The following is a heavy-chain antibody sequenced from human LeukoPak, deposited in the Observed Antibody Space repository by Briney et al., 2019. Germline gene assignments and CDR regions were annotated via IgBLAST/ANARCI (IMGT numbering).Heavy chain of an antibody. CDR1: GYTFTSYG. D-gene: IGHD3-10*01. CDR2: ISAYNGNT. CDR3: ARDSKREYGSGSFNWFDP. Sequence: ASVKVSCKASGYTFTSYGISWVRQAPGQGLEWMGWISAYNGNTNYAQKLQGRVTMTTDTSTSTAYMELRSLRSDDTAVYYCARDSKREYGSGSFNWFDPWGQGTLVTVPS. J-gene: IGHJ5*02. V-gene: IGHV1-18*01.